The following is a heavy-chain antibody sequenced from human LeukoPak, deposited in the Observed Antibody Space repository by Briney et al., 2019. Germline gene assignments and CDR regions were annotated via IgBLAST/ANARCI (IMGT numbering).Heavy chain of an antibody. CDR2: IKHSGST. CDR1: GGSFSDNY. D-gene: IGHD6-19*01. V-gene: IGHV4-34*01. Sequence: SETVSLTCAVYGGSFSDNYWSWMRQSPGKGVEGSGEIKHSGSTNYNPSLKSRVTISVDTSKNQFSLKLSSVTAADTAVYYCARGAGGLVRSYYYMDVWGKGATVTVSS. CDR3: ARGAGGLVRSYYYMDV. J-gene: IGHJ6*03.